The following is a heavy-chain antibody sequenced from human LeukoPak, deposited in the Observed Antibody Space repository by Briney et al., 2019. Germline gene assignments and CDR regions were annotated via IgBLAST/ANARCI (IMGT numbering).Heavy chain of an antibody. CDR1: GYTFTSYG. CDR2: ISAYNGNT. D-gene: IGHD1-26*01. Sequence: ASVKVSCKASGYTFTSYGISWVRQAPGQGLEWMGWISAYNGNTNYAQKLQGRVTMTTDTSTSTAYMELRSLRSDDTAVYYCARGQIGWAYYYYYYMDVWGKGTTVTVSS. CDR3: ARGQIGWAYYYYYYMDV. J-gene: IGHJ6*03. V-gene: IGHV1-18*01.